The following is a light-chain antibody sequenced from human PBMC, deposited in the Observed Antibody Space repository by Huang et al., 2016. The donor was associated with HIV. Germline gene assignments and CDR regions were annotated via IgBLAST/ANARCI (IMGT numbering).Light chain of an antibody. Sequence: DIVMTQSPDSLAVSLGERATINCKSSQSVLYSSNNKNYLAWYQQKPGQPPKLLIYWASTRESGVPDRFSGSESGKDFTLTISSLQAEDVAVYYCQQYYSTLTFGGGTKVEIK. CDR3: QQYYSTLT. CDR2: WAS. CDR1: QSVLYSSNNKNY. J-gene: IGKJ4*01. V-gene: IGKV4-1*01.